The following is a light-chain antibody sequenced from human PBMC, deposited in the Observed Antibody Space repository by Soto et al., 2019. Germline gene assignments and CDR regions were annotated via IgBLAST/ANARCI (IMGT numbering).Light chain of an antibody. Sequence: EIVLTQSPGTLSLSPGERATLSCRASQSLTNNFIAWYQQKPGQAPRILIYDTFSRATGIPDRFSGSGSGTDFTLTISRLEPEDFAVFFCQQYGTSEIIFGQGTRLEIK. CDR1: QSLTNNF. CDR2: DTF. V-gene: IGKV3-20*01. J-gene: IGKJ5*01. CDR3: QQYGTSEII.